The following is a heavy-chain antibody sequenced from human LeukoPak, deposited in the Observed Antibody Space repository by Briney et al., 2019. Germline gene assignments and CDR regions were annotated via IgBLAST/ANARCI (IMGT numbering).Heavy chain of an antibody. CDR2: INWRRDEI. D-gene: IGHD3-22*01. V-gene: IGHV3-9*01. Sequence: HPGGSLRLSCSASGFTFDNYAMHWVRQAPMKGLEWVASINWRRDEIGYADSVKGRFTISRDNAKNSLYLQMNSLRAEDTAVYYCARDLGYDSSGYSLVGAFDIWGQGTMVTVSS. J-gene: IGHJ3*02. CDR3: ARDLGYDSSGYSLVGAFDI. CDR1: GFTFDNYA.